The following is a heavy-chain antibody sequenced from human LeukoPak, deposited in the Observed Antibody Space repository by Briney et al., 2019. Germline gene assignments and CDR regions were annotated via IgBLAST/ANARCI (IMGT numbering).Heavy chain of an antibody. D-gene: IGHD2-2*01. CDR1: GDSISSSDYY. V-gene: IGHV4-39*01. Sequence: SETLSLTCTVSGDSISSSDYYWGWIRQPPGKGLGWIGTISYSGSTYYNPSLQSRVTISVDTSKNQFSLELSSVTAADTAVYYCARAVGANWFDPWGQGTLVTVSS. J-gene: IGHJ5*02. CDR2: ISYSGST. CDR3: ARAVGANWFDP.